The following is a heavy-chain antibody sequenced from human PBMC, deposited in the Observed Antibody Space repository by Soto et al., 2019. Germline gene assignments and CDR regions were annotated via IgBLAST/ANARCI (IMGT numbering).Heavy chain of an antibody. CDR3: ARDRIPTGMDV. CDR2: IYSGGST. V-gene: IGHV3-66*01. CDR1: GVTVSSNY. J-gene: IGHJ6*02. Sequence: AWSLRLSCAASGVTVSSNYMSWVRQAPGKGLEWVSVIYSGGSTYYADSVKGRFTISRDNSKNTLYLQMNSLRAEDTAVYYCARDRIPTGMDVWGQGTTVTVSS.